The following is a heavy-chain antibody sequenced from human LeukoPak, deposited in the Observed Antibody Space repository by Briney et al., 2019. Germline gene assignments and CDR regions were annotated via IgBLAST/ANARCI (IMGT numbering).Heavy chain of an antibody. CDR1: GFTFSTYG. D-gene: IGHD5-24*01. V-gene: IGHV3-53*01. Sequence: GGSLRLSCEASGFTFSTYGMSWVRQAPGKGLEWVSVIYSGGYTYYADSVKGRFTISRDHSKNTLYLQMDSLRAEDTAVYYCARENGYKVFDYWGQGTLVTVSS. CDR2: IYSGGYT. CDR3: ARENGYKVFDY. J-gene: IGHJ4*02.